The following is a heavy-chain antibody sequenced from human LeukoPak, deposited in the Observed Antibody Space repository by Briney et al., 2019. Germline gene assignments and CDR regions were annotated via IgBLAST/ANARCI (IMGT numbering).Heavy chain of an antibody. D-gene: IGHD2-2*01. CDR2: IYYSGST. J-gene: IGHJ5*02. Sequence: PSETLSLTCTVSGGSISSSSYYWGWIRQPPGKGLEWIGSIYYSGSTYYNPSLKSRVTISVDTSKNQFSPKLSSVTAADTAVYYCARDDCSSTSCPYNWFDPWGQGTLVTVSS. CDR1: GGSISSSSYY. V-gene: IGHV4-39*02. CDR3: ARDDCSSTSCPYNWFDP.